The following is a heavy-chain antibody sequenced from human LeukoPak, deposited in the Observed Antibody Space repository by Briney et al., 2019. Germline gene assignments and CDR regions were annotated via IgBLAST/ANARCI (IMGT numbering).Heavy chain of an antibody. D-gene: IGHD3-10*01. J-gene: IGHJ6*03. CDR3: ARSMVRSYMDV. CDR1: GFTFSSYS. Sequence: PGGSLRLSCAASGFTFSSYSMNWVREAPGEGLEWVSSISSTSKYIFYADSVKGRFTISRANAKDSLYLQMNSLGAEDTAVYYCARSMVRSYMDVWGKGTTVIVSS. CDR2: ISSTSKYI. V-gene: IGHV3-21*01.